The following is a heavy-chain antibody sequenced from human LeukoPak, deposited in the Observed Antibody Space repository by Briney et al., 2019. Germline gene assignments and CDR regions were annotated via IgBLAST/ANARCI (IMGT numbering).Heavy chain of an antibody. CDR2: ISSSGSSI. Sequence: GGSLRLSCAASGVTFSDYYMSWIRQAPGKGLEWVSYISSSGSSIYYADSVKGRFTISRDNAKNTLYLQMNSLRAEDTAVYYCARGFIAVAATGDAFDIWGQGTMVTVSS. CDR3: ARGFIAVAATGDAFDI. V-gene: IGHV3-11*01. D-gene: IGHD6-19*01. J-gene: IGHJ3*02. CDR1: GVTFSDYY.